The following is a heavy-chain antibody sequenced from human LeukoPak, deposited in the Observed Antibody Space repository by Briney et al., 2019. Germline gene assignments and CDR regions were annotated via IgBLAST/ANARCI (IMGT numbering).Heavy chain of an antibody. CDR3: ARDGEVDTAMVNYYYGMGV. Sequence: SETLSLTCTVSGGSISSYYWSWIRQPAGKGLEWIGRIYTSGSTNYNPSLKSRVTMSVDTSKNQFSLKLSSVTAADTAVYYCARDGEVDTAMVNYYYGMGVWGQGTTVTVSS. V-gene: IGHV4-4*07. CDR2: IYTSGST. J-gene: IGHJ6*02. CDR1: GGSISSYY. D-gene: IGHD5-18*01.